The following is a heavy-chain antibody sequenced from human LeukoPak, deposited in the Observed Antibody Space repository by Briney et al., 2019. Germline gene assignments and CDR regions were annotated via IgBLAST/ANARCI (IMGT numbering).Heavy chain of an antibody. V-gene: IGHV6-1*01. CDR2: TYYRSKWSS. D-gene: IGHD1-26*01. Sequence: SQTLSLTCAISGDCFSSKSAAWNWIRQSPSRGLEWLGRTYYRSKWSSGYAESVKSRITINPDTSKNQFSLQLKSVTPEDTAVYYCVREGGSFLRYFDSWGQGTLVAVSS. CDR3: VREGGSFLRYFDS. J-gene: IGHJ4*02. CDR1: GDCFSSKSAA.